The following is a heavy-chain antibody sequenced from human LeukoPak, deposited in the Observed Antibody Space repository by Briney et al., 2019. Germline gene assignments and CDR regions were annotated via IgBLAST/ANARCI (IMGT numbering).Heavy chain of an antibody. CDR2: MTPISGNT. CDR1: GYTFTSYG. D-gene: IGHD5-18*01. Sequence: GASVKVSCKSSGYTFTSYGISWVRQAPGQGLEWMGCMTPISGNTGHAQKFQGRVTMTRDTSISPAYMELSSLRSEDTAVYYCARGPPIRGYRYGYDTGYYYSYSMDVWGKGTTVTISS. J-gene: IGHJ6*03. V-gene: IGHV1-8*02. CDR3: ARGPPIRGYRYGYDTGYYYSYSMDV.